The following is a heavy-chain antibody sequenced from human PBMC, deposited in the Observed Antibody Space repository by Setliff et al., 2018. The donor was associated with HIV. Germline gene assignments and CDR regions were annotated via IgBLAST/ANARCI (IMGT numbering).Heavy chain of an antibody. CDR2: INQERTT. CDR1: RGSFSHYY. Sequence: SETQSLTCAVYRGSFSHYYWTWIRQSPGKGLEWIAEINQERTTFYNPSLKSRLIMSLDTSRNEVSLRLNSVTAADTATYFCARVRFSFNNVRCFDLWGPGTQVTVSS. D-gene: IGHD1-20*01. V-gene: IGHV4-34*01. CDR3: ARVRFSFNNVRCFDL. J-gene: IGHJ2*01.